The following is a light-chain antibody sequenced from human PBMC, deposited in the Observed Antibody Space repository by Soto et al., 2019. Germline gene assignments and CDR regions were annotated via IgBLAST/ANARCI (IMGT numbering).Light chain of an antibody. Sequence: EIVLTQSPGTLSLSPGERATLSCRASQSVSSSYLAWYQQKPGQAPRLLIYGASSRATGIPDTFSGSGSGTEFTLTISRLEPEDFAVYYCQQYGTSPPHTFGQGTKLEIK. CDR2: GAS. CDR3: QQYGTSPPHT. V-gene: IGKV3-20*01. J-gene: IGKJ2*01. CDR1: QSVSSSY.